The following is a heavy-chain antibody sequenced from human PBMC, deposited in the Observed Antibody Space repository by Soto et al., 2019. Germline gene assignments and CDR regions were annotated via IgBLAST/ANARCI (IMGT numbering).Heavy chain of an antibody. CDR3: ARDSRIHAGAGDDDY. D-gene: IGHD5-18*01. J-gene: IGHJ4*02. CDR2: ISSSSDYI. V-gene: IGHV3-21*01. Sequence: EVQLVESGGGLVKPGGSLRLSCAASGFTFSTSSMSWVRQAPGKGLEWVSSISSSSDYIPYADSVKGRFTTSRDNAKNSLYLQMNSLRAEDTAVYYCARDSRIHAGAGDDDYWGQGTLVTVSS. CDR1: GFTFSTSS.